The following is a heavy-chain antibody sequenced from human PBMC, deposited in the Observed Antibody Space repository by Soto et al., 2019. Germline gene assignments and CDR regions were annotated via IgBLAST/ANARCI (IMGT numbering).Heavy chain of an antibody. CDR1: GVKFDSYS. V-gene: IGHV1-69*02. D-gene: IGHD2-21*01. J-gene: IGHJ5*02. CDR2: IIPLLDMT. CDR3: ARNKYCETSTCWSYNWFDP. Sequence: SVEVCCKASGVKFDSYSRSWVRQAPGQGLEWMGRIIPLLDMTNYAQNFQGRITITADKSTGTAYMELSSLRSEDTAVYYCARNKYCETSTCWSYNWFDPWGQGTLVTVSS.